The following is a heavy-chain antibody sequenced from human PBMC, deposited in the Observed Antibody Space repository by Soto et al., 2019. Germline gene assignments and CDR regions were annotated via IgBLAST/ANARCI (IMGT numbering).Heavy chain of an antibody. CDR1: DFSFRNYG. CDR3: ATDWRWEQQIYGMNV. J-gene: IGHJ6*02. CDR2: ISYDGRNK. D-gene: IGHD1-26*01. Sequence: QERVVESGGGEVQPGTSLRLSCVASDFSFRNYGMHWVRQAPGKGLEWVADISYDGRNKYYAECVKGRFTISRDNSKNTLYLQMNSLITEDTAVYYCATDWRWEQQIYGMNVWGPGTTVTVSS. V-gene: IGHV3-30*03.